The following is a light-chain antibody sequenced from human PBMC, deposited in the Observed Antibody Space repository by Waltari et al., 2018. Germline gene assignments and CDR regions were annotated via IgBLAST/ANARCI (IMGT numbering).Light chain of an antibody. V-gene: IGLV1-40*01. J-gene: IGLJ2*01. CDR3: QSYDSSLSGRVV. CDR1: SSNIGAGYD. CDR2: GNN. Sequence: QSVLTQPPSVSGAPGQRVTISCTGSSSNIGAGYDVHWYHQVPGTAPKLLIYGNNNRPSGVPDRFSCSKSGTSASLAITVLQAEDEADYYCQSYDSSLSGRVVFGGGTKLTVL.